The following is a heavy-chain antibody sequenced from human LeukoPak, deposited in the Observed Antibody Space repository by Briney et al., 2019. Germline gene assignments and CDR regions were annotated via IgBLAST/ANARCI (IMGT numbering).Heavy chain of an antibody. V-gene: IGHV3-11*01. CDR2: ISSSGSTI. J-gene: IGHJ4*02. CDR3: ARTIMDSSGYLDY. CDR1: GFTFSDYY. D-gene: IGHD3-22*01. Sequence: PGGTLRLSCAASGFTFSDYYMSWIRQAPGKGLEWVSYISSSGSTIYYADSVKGRFTISRDNAKNSLYLQMNSLRAEDTAVYYCARTIMDSSGYLDYWGQGTLVTVSS.